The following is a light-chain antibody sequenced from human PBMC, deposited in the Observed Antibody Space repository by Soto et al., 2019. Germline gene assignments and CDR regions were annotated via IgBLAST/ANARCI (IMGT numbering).Light chain of an antibody. CDR1: QSIGVY. Sequence: EIVLTQSPATLSLSPGERATLSCRASQSIGVYLAWYQQTPGQAPRLLIYDASNRATGIPARFSGSGSGTDFTLTISSLEPEDFAVCYCQHRTNWLTFGGGAKVEIK. CDR2: DAS. J-gene: IGKJ4*01. CDR3: QHRTNWLT. V-gene: IGKV3-11*01.